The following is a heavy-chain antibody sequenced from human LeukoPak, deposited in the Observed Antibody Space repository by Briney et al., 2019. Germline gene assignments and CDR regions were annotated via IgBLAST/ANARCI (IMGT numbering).Heavy chain of an antibody. CDR3: ARDPLGTRPGFDY. V-gene: IGHV3-30*04. CDR2: ISYDGSNK. D-gene: IGHD1-1*01. CDR1: GFTFSSYA. Sequence: GGSLRLSCAASGFTFSSYAVHWVRQAPGKGLEWVAVISYDGSNKYYADSVKGRFTISRDNSKNTLYLQMNSLRAEDTAVYYCARDPLGTRPGFDYWGQGTLVTVSS. J-gene: IGHJ4*02.